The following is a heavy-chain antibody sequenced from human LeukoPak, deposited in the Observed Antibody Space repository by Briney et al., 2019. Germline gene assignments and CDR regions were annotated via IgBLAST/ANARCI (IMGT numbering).Heavy chain of an antibody. J-gene: IGHJ4*02. CDR2: IRYDGSNK. CDR1: GFTFSSYG. D-gene: IGHD3-3*01. Sequence: GGSLRLSCAASGFTFSSYGMHWVRQAPGKGLEWVAFIRYDGSNKYYADSVKGRFTISRDNSKNTLYLQMNSLRAEDTAVYYCAKDNGDLWSGQNYFDYWGQGTLVTVSS. CDR3: AKDNGDLWSGQNYFDY. V-gene: IGHV3-30*02.